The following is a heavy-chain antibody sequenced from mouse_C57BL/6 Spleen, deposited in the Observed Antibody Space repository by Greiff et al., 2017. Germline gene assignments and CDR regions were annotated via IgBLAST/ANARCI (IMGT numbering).Heavy chain of an antibody. Sequence: QVQLKESGPGLVQPSQSLSITCTVSGFSLTSYGVHWVRQSPGKGLEWLGVIWSGGSTDYNAALISRLSISKDNSKSQVFFKMNSLQADDTAIYYCARNGDVDFDYWGQGTTLTVSS. V-gene: IGHV2-2*01. J-gene: IGHJ2*01. CDR2: IWSGGST. D-gene: IGHD3-3*01. CDR3: ARNGDVDFDY. CDR1: GFSLTSYG.